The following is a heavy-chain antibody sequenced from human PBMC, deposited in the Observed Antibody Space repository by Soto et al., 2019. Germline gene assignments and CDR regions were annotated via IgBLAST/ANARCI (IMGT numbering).Heavy chain of an antibody. J-gene: IGHJ3*02. CDR3: ARDRPMVRGVPDAFDI. V-gene: IGHV3-74*01. Sequence: GGTLRLSCAASGFTFSSYWMQWFRRAPGKGLVGGSRINSDGSSTSYADSVKGRFTISRDNAKNTLYLHMNSLRAEDTAVYYCARDRPMVRGVPDAFDIWGQGTMVTVSS. CDR2: INSDGSST. CDR1: GFTFSSYW. D-gene: IGHD3-10*01.